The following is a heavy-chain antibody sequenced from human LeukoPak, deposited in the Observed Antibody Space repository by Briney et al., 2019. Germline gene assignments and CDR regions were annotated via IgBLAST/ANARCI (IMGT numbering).Heavy chain of an antibody. CDR2: IKQDGSEK. D-gene: IGHD3-22*01. CDR3: ARDKYYDRYFDS. Sequence: GGSLRLSCAGSGFTFNSNWMSWVRQAPGKGLEWVANIKQDGSEKYYVDSVKGRFTISRDNAKNSLSLQMNSLRAEDTAVYYCARDKYYDRYFDSWGQGTLVTVSS. J-gene: IGHJ4*02. V-gene: IGHV3-7*01. CDR1: GFTFNSNW.